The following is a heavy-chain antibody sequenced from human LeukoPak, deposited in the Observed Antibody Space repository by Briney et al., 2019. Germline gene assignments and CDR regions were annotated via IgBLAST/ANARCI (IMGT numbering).Heavy chain of an antibody. Sequence: GGSLTLSCVASQFTFSHYAMHWVRQAPGRGLEWVAVIWSDGTNQYHADSVRGRFTISRDDSQKTVYLHMNGLRVEDTAVYFCARDAQRGFDYSNSLRSWGQGTLVTVSS. J-gene: IGHJ4*02. CDR1: QFTFSHYA. V-gene: IGHV3-33*01. CDR3: ARDAQRGFDYSNSLRS. D-gene: IGHD4-11*01. CDR2: IWSDGTNQ.